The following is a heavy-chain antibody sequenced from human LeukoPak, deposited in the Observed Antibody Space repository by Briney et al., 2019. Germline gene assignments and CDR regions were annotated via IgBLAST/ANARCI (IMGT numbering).Heavy chain of an antibody. J-gene: IGHJ4*02. CDR2: IYYSGST. CDR1: GGSISSYY. D-gene: IGHD1-26*01. Sequence: KPSETLSLTCAVYGGSISSYYWSWIRQPPGKGLEWIGYIYYSGSTNYNPSLKSRVTISVDTSKDQFSLKLSSVTAADTAVYYCAREESQGGFDYWGQGTLVTVSS. V-gene: IGHV4-59*01. CDR3: AREESQGGFDY.